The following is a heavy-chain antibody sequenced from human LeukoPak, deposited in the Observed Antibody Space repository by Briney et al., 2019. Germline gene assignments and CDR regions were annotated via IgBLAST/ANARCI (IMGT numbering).Heavy chain of an antibody. CDR3: ARAAGDTAYYFDY. Sequence: ASDTLSLICAVYCGSFSGYYWIWLRQPPGKGLEWMGELNHSGSPNYNPSLKSRVTISVDTSKNQFSLKLSSVTAADTAVYYCARAAGDTAYYFDYWGQGTLVTVSS. J-gene: IGHJ4*02. V-gene: IGHV4-34*01. CDR2: LNHSGSP. D-gene: IGHD5-18*01. CDR1: CGSFSGYY.